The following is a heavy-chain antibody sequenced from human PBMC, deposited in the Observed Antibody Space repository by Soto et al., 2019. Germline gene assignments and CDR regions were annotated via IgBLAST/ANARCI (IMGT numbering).Heavy chain of an antibody. D-gene: IGHD3-10*01. Sequence: GGSLRLSCPASRFTFSSYAMSWVRQAPGKGLEWVSAITGSGLSSYYADSVKGRFTVSRDNSKNSLYLQMSSLRAEDTAVYHCAKTLPPPSGSGSYYGCAFDIWGQGTVVTVSS. CDR2: ITGSGLSS. V-gene: IGHV3-23*01. J-gene: IGHJ3*02. CDR1: RFTFSSYA. CDR3: AKTLPPPSGSGSYYGCAFDI.